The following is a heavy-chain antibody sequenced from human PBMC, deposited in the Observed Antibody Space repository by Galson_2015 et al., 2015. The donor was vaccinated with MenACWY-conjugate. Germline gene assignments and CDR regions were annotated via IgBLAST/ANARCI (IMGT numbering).Heavy chain of an antibody. CDR3: VRDAPKIATTVTMRQFDS. Sequence: SVKVSCKASGYTFKRYAMNWVRQAPGQGLEWLGWINTNTGKPTHAQGFTGRFVFSLDTSVSTAYLQISSLKAEDTAVYYCVRDAPKIATTVTMRQFDSWGQGTLVPV. CDR2: INTNTGKP. V-gene: IGHV7-4-1*02. D-gene: IGHD4-17*01. J-gene: IGHJ4*02. CDR1: GYTFKRYA.